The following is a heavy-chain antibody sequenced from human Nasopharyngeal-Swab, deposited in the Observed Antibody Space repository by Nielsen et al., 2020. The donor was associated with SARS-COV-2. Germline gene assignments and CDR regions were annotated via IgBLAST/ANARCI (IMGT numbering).Heavy chain of an antibody. J-gene: IGHJ4*02. CDR3: ARASYYYGSGSYDHAY. D-gene: IGHD3-10*01. V-gene: IGHV3-21*05. Sequence: GGSLRLSFAASGFTFSSYSMNWVRQAPGKGLEWVSFISSTSSDIFYADSVKGRFTISRDNAKNSLYLQMNSLRAEDTAIYYCARASYYYGSGSYDHAYWGQGTLVTVSS. CDR2: ISSTSSDI. CDR1: GFTFSSYS.